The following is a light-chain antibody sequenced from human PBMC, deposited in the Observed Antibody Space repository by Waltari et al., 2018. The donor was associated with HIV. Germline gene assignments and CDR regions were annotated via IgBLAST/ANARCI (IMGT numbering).Light chain of an antibody. CDR3: ASWDNNVAGRV. J-gene: IGLJ2*01. CDR2: SDH. CDR1: SSNIGNNP. V-gene: IGLV1-44*01. Sequence: QSVLTQPPSASGSPGQRVTISCSGSSSNIGNNPTNWYQQLPGTAPKLLVYSDHQRPSGVPDRFSGSKSGTSASLAISGLQSEDEGDYYCASWDNNVAGRVFGGRTRLTVL.